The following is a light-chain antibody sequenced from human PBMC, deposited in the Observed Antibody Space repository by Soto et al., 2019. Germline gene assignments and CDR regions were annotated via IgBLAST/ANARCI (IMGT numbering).Light chain of an antibody. Sequence: DIQMTQSPSSLSASLGDRVTIPCRASQGISNYLAWYQQKPGKVPKLLIYAASTLQSGVPSRFSGSGSGTDFTLTISSLQPEDVATYYCQKYNSAPLTFGGGTKVDI. CDR1: QGISNY. CDR3: QKYNSAPLT. J-gene: IGKJ4*01. CDR2: AAS. V-gene: IGKV1-27*01.